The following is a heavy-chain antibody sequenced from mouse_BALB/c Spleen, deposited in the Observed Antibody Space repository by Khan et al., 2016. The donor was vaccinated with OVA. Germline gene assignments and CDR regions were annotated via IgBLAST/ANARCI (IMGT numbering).Heavy chain of an antibody. Sequence: EVELVESGGGLVKPGGSLKLSCAASGFTFSDYYMYWVRQTPEKRLEWVATISDGGTYTYYPDSVKGRFTISRDNAKNNLYLQMSSLKSEDTAMDYCARDPSYYGNYAYAMDYWGQGTSVTVSS. CDR3: ARDPSYYGNYAYAMDY. J-gene: IGHJ4*01. V-gene: IGHV5-4*02. CDR1: GFTFSDYY. D-gene: IGHD2-10*01. CDR2: ISDGGTYT.